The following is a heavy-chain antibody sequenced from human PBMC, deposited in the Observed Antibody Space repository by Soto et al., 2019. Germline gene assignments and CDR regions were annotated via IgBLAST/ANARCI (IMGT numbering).Heavy chain of an antibody. J-gene: IGHJ4*02. CDR1: GFTFSSYG. CDR2: ISGSGGST. CDR3: AKPDRTYYFDY. V-gene: IGHV3-23*01. D-gene: IGHD2-8*01. Sequence: VGSLRLSCAASGFTFSSYGMSWVRQAPGKGLEWVSSISGSGGSTYYADSVKGRFTISRDNSENSLYLQVNSLTAEDTAVYYCAKPDRTYYFDYWGRGTLVTVSS.